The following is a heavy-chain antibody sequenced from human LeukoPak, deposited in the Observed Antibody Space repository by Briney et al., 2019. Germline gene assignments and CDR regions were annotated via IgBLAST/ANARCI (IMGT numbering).Heavy chain of an antibody. J-gene: IGHJ4*02. CDR2: IYPGGST. CDR1: GLTVSSNY. Sequence: PGGSLRLSCAASGLTVSSNYMNWVRQAPGKGLEWVSLIYPGGSTYYADSVRGRFTISRDNSKNTLYLQMNSLRADDTAVYYCAGGQRAAASFDYWGQGTLVTVSS. D-gene: IGHD6-13*01. V-gene: IGHV3-66*01. CDR3: AGGQRAAASFDY.